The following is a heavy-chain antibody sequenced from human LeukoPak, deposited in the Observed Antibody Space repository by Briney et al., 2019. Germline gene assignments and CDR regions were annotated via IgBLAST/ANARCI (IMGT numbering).Heavy chain of an antibody. CDR2: MNPNSGNT. CDR1: GYTFTDYG. V-gene: IGHV1-8*01. J-gene: IGHJ4*02. Sequence: ASVKVSCKASGYTFTDYGINWVRQATGQGLEWMGWMNPNSGNTGYAQKFQGRVTMTKNTSISTAYLELSSLRSEDTAVYYCARDPRSYSSTYWGQGTLVTVSS. CDR3: ARDPRSYSSTY. D-gene: IGHD6-13*01.